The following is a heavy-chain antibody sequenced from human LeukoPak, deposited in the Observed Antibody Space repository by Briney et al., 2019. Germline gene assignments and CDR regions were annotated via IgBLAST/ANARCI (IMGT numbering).Heavy chain of an antibody. CDR1: GGSISSSSYY. CDR3: ANYYSSSYDIDY. V-gene: IGHV4-39*01. D-gene: IGHD6-6*01. J-gene: IGHJ4*02. Sequence: SETLSLTCTVSGGSISSSSYYWGWIRQPPGKGLEWIGSIYYSGSTYYNPSLKSRVTISVDTPKNQFSLKLSSVTAADTAVYYCANYYSSSYDIDYWGQGTLVTVSS. CDR2: IYYSGST.